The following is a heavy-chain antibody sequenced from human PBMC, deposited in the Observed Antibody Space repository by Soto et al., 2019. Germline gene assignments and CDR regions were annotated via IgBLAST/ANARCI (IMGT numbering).Heavy chain of an antibody. CDR2: IVPIFGTP. J-gene: IGHJ6*02. Sequence: QVQLVQSGAEVKKPASSVRVSCQASGGGFNNYAIRWVRQAPGPGLEGMGGIVPIFGTPDYAERFRGRLTITADVSTRTVYMELSSLRSEDTAIYYCARDPTRGGVVTQDYGMDVWGQGTTVTVSS. CDR1: GGGFNNYA. CDR3: ARDPTRGGVVTQDYGMDV. D-gene: IGHD2-21*02. V-gene: IGHV1-69*01.